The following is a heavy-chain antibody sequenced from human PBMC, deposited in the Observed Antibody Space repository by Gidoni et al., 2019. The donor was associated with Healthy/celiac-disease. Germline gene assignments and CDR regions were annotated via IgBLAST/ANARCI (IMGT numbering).Heavy chain of an antibody. CDR1: GFTFSSYA. V-gene: IGHV3-30*01. Sequence: QVQLVESGGGVVQPGRSLRLSCAASGFTFSSYAMHWVRQAPGKGLEWLAVISYDGSNKYYADSVKGRFTISRDNSKNTLYLQMNSLRAEDTAVYYCAREGITGTTDAFDIWGQGTMVTVSS. D-gene: IGHD1-20*01. CDR3: AREGITGTTDAFDI. CDR2: ISYDGSNK. J-gene: IGHJ3*02.